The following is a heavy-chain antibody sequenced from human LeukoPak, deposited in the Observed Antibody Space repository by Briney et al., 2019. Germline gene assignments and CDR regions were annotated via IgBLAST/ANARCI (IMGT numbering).Heavy chain of an antibody. Sequence: GGSLRLSCAASGFTFSSFGMRWVRQAPGKGLEWVSAISGSGGTTYYTDSVKGRFTISRDNAKNSLYLQMNSLRAEDTAVYYCARGGRGSDYWGQGTLVTVSS. D-gene: IGHD2-15*01. V-gene: IGHV3-21*01. CDR2: ISGSGGTT. CDR3: ARGGRGSDY. CDR1: GFTFSSFG. J-gene: IGHJ4*02.